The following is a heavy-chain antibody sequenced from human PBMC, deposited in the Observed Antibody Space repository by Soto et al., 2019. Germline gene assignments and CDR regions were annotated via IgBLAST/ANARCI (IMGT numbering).Heavy chain of an antibody. Sequence: EVQLLESGGGLVQPGGSLRLSCAASGFTFSSYAMNWVRQAPGKGLEWVSVISGSGDSTYYADSVKGRFTISRDTSKNTLYLQMNSLRAEDTAVYYCAKSSHGLDLDYWGQGTLVTVSS. D-gene: IGHD6-19*01. CDR3: AKSSHGLDLDY. CDR2: ISGSGDST. CDR1: GFTFSSYA. V-gene: IGHV3-23*01. J-gene: IGHJ4*02.